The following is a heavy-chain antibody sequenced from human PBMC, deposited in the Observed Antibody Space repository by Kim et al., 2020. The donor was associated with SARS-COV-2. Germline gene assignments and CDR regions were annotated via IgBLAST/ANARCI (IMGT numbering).Heavy chain of an antibody. Sequence: YKDYVDSVRGRFTISRDNTMNSLYLHMNSLRGEDTAIYHCARGASTPGIDYWGQGALVNVSS. J-gene: IGHJ4*02. D-gene: IGHD2-15*01. V-gene: IGHV3-7*01. CDR3: ARGASTPGIDY. CDR2: YK.